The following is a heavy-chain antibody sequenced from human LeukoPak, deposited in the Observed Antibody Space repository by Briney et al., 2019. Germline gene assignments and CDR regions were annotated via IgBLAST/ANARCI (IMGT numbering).Heavy chain of an antibody. V-gene: IGHV4-59*08. J-gene: IGHJ4*02. CDR1: GGSISSYY. D-gene: IGHD1/OR15-1a*01. CDR2: IYYSGST. Sequence: SETLSLTCTVSGGSISSYYWSWIRQPPGMGLEWIGYIYYSGSTNYNPSLKSRVTISVDTSKNQFSLKLSSVTAADTAVYYCARGLRTNAFDYWGQGTLVTVSS. CDR3: ARGLRTNAFDY.